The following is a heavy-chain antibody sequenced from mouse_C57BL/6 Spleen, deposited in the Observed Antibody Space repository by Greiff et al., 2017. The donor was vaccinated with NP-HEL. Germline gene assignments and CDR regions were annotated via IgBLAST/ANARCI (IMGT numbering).Heavy chain of an antibody. D-gene: IGHD1-1*01. V-gene: IGHV1-82*01. CDR2: IYPGDGDT. Sequence: QVQLQQSGPELVKPGASVKISCKASGYAFSSSWMNWVKQRPGKGLEWIGRIYPGDGDTNYNGKFKGKATLTADKSSSTAYMQLSSLTSEDSAVYFCAKGGTVVAPGYFDVWGTGTTVTVSS. CDR1: GYAFSSSW. J-gene: IGHJ1*03. CDR3: AKGGTVVAPGYFDV.